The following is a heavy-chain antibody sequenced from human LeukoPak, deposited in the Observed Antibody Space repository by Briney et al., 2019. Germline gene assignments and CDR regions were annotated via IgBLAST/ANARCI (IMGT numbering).Heavy chain of an antibody. Sequence: ASVKVSCKVSGYTLTELSMHWVRQAPGKGLEWMGGFDPEDGETIYAQKSQGRVTMTEDTSTDTAYMELSSLRSEDTAVYYCATSGSGWPPNAFDIWGQGTMVTVSS. J-gene: IGHJ3*02. D-gene: IGHD6-19*01. CDR3: ATSGSGWPPNAFDI. V-gene: IGHV1-24*01. CDR2: FDPEDGET. CDR1: GYTLTELS.